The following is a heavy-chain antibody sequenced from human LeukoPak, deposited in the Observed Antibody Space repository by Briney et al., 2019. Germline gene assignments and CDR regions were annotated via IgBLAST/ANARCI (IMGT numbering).Heavy chain of an antibody. CDR2: IGFTGDT. Sequence: GGPLKLSGEPSGFPFIKDNFHWFRQPPGKGLSWVAAIGFTGDTYYADSVKGRFTISREDAANSLYLQMRSLGARDTALYYCTKEFCGSRAACAGGSYYDFWGRGALVTVSS. J-gene: IGHJ2*01. CDR3: TKEFCGSRAACAGGSYYDF. V-gene: IGHV3-13*01. D-gene: IGHD2-15*01. CDR1: GFPFIKDN.